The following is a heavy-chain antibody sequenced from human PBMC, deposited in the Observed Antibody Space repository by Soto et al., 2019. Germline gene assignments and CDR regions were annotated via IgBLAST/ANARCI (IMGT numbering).Heavy chain of an antibody. D-gene: IGHD3-22*01. CDR2: ISGSGGST. J-gene: IGHJ4*02. CDR3: PKDADYCDSSGPINY. Sequence: PGGSLRLSCAASGFTFSSYAMSWVRQAPGKGLEWVSAISGSGGSTYYADPVKGRFTISRDNSKNTLYLQVNSLRAEDTAVYYCPKDADYCDSSGPINYWGQGTLVTVSS. V-gene: IGHV3-23*01. CDR1: GFTFSSYA.